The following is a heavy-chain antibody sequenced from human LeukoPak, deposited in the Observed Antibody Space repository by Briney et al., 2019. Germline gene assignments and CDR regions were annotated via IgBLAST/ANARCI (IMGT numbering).Heavy chain of an antibody. CDR2: IYSGDAT. V-gene: IGHV3-53*01. D-gene: IGHD3-22*01. CDR1: GFSVSGNY. CDR3: ARDPSDYYDSSGSSHHFDY. J-gene: IGHJ4*02. Sequence: GGSLRLSCAASGFSVSGNYMSWVRQAPGKGLEWVSAIYSGDATYYTDSVKGRFTMSRHTSKNTLDLQMNSLRAEDTAVYYCARDPSDYYDSSGSSHHFDYWGQGTLVTVSS.